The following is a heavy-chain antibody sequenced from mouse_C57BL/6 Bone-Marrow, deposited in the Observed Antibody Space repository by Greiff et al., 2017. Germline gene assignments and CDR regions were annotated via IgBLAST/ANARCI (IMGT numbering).Heavy chain of an antibody. CDR2: IYPRSGNT. D-gene: IGHD1-1*01. J-gene: IGHJ3*01. V-gene: IGHV1-81*01. Sequence: VQLQQSGAELARPGASVKLSCKASGYNFTSYGISWVKQRTGQGLEWIGEIYPRSGNTYYNEKFKGKATLTADKSSSTAYMELRSLTSEDSEVYYCARREGSGSNPLAYWGQGTLVTVSA. CDR1: GYNFTSYG. CDR3: ARREGSGSNPLAY.